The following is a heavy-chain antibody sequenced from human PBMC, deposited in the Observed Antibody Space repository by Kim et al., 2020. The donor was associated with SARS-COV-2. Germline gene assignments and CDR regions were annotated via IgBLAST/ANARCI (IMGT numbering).Heavy chain of an antibody. J-gene: IGHJ6*02. CDR1: GFTFSSYE. CDR2: ISSSGSTI. D-gene: IGHD5-18*01. Sequence: GGSLRLSCAASGFTFSSYEMNWVRQAPGKGLEWVSYISSSGSTIYYADSVKGRFTISRDNAKNSLYLQMNSLRAEDTAVYYCARGGQLWMYYYYYGMDVWGQGTTVTDYS. V-gene: IGHV3-48*03. CDR3: ARGGQLWMYYYYYGMDV.